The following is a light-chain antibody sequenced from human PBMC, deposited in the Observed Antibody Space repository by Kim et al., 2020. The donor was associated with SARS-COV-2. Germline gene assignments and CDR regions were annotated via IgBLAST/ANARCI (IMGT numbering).Light chain of an antibody. CDR2: GTS. V-gene: IGKV3-20*01. CDR1: QDVASNH. J-gene: IGKJ2*01. CDR3: QQYDRPPYT. Sequence: LAPGDQATLSCRASQDVASNHLAWFQQKPGQAPRLLIYGTSSRAPAIPDRFSASGSGTDFTLTISRLEPEDFAIYYCQQYDRPPYTFGQGTKLEI.